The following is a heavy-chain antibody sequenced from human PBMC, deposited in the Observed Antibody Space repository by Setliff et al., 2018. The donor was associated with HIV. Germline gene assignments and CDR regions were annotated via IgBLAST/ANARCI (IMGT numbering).Heavy chain of an antibody. CDR2: IYTSGST. D-gene: IGHD2-2*01. J-gene: IGHJ3*02. Sequence: PSETLSLTCTVSGGSISSYYWSWIRQPPGKGLEWIGYIYTSGSTNYNPSLKSRVTISVDTSKNQFSLKLSSVTAADTAVYYCARDGEWGYHRPRDLDIWGQGTMVTVSS. CDR1: GGSISSYY. CDR3: ARDGEWGYHRPRDLDI. V-gene: IGHV4-4*08.